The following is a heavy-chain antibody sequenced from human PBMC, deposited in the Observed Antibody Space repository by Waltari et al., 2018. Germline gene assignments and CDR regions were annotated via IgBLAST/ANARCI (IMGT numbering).Heavy chain of an antibody. CDR2: IRCDGSST. J-gene: IGHJ6*02. Sequence: EEQLVESGGGFAQPRESLRLSCAASGFTFSRYWMDWVRQALRQGLVWGSRIRCDGSSTTYADSVKGRFTISIDNAKNTLYVQMNRLRAEDTAVYYCARVATKTYSSPVPGRPYYYGMDVWGQGTTVTVSS. D-gene: IGHD3-22*01. CDR3: ARVATKTYSSPVPGRPYYYGMDV. CDR1: GFTFSRYW. V-gene: IGHV3-74*01.